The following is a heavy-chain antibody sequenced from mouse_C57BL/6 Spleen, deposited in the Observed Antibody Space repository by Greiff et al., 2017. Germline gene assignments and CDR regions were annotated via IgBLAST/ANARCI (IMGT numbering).Heavy chain of an antibody. D-gene: IGHD2-1*01. CDR2: IYPGDGDT. J-gene: IGHJ4*01. CDR3: ASQRGNYVGAMDY. V-gene: IGHV1-82*01. CDR1: GYAFSSSW. Sequence: QVQLKESGPELVKPGASVKISCKASGYAFSSSWMNWVKQRPGKGLEWIGRIYPGDGDTNYNGKFKGKATLTADKSSSTAYMQLSSLTSEDSAVYFCASQRGNYVGAMDYWGQGTSVTVSS.